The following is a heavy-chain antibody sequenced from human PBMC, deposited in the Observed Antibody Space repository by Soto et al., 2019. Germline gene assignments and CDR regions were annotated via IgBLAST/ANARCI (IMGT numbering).Heavy chain of an antibody. D-gene: IGHD6-19*01. CDR2: IWYDGSNK. J-gene: IGHJ6*03. CDR3: ARKSSDSSGYYYYYMDV. V-gene: IGHV3-33*01. CDR1: GFTFSSYG. Sequence: PGGSLRLSCAASGFTFSSYGMHWVRQAPGKGLEWVALIWYDGSNKYYADSVKGRFTISRDNSKNTLYLQMNSLRAEDTAVYYCARKSSDSSGYYYYYMDVWGKGTTVTVSS.